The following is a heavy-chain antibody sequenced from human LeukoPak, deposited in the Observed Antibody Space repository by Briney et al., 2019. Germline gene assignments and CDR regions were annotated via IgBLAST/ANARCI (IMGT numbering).Heavy chain of an antibody. CDR3: ARDTRDGDYANWFDP. J-gene: IGHJ5*02. Sequence: AGGSLRPSCAASGFTFSDYYMSWIRQAPGKGLEWVSYISSSGSTIYYADSVKGRFTISRDNAKNSLYLQMNSLRAEDTAVYYCARDTRDGDYANWFDPWGQGTLVTVSS. D-gene: IGHD4-17*01. CDR1: GFTFSDYY. CDR2: ISSSGSTI. V-gene: IGHV3-11*04.